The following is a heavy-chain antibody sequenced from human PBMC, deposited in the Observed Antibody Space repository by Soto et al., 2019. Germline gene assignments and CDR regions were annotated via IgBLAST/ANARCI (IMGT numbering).Heavy chain of an antibody. CDR2: MNPNRGNT. Sequence: VQLVQSGAEVKKPGASVKVSCKASGYTFISHDINWVRQATGQGREWMGWMNPNRGNTGYAQKFQGRVTMTRSTSISTAYMELSNLRSEDTAVYYCVRGYPYSSGPWGQGTLVTVSS. D-gene: IGHD3-22*01. CDR3: VRGYPYSSGP. J-gene: IGHJ5*02. V-gene: IGHV1-8*01. CDR1: GYTFISHD.